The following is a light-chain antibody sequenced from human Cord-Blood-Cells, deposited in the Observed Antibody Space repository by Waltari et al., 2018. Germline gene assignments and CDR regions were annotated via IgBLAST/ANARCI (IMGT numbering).Light chain of an antibody. CDR1: QRISSY. J-gene: IGKJ1*01. V-gene: IGKV1-39*01. Sequence: DIQMTQPPSSLSASAGARVTITCRASQRISSYLKWYQQKPGKAPKLLIYAASSLQSGVPSRFSGSGSGTDFTLTISSLQPEDFATYYCQQSYSTPRTFGQGTKVEIK. CDR2: AAS. CDR3: QQSYSTPRT.